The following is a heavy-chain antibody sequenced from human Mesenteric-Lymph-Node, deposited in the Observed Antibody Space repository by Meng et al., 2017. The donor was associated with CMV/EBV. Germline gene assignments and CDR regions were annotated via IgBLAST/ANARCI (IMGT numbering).Heavy chain of an antibody. Sequence: GGSLRLSCAATGITVSSDYMSWVRQAPGKGLEWVSVIYSDGSTFYADSVKGRFSISRDHSKNTVYLQMDSLRVEDTAVYYCARIPLLQWLGAVDIWGQGTMVTVSS. CDR3: ARIPLLQWLGAVDI. D-gene: IGHD3-3*02. V-gene: IGHV3-66*02. J-gene: IGHJ3*02. CDR2: IYSDGST. CDR1: GITVSSDY.